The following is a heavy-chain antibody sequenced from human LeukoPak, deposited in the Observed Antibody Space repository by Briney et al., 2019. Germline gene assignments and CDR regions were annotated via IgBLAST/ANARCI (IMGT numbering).Heavy chain of an antibody. CDR3: ARDNYYDSSGYYPL. J-gene: IGHJ4*02. CDR2: IFHSGST. CDR1: GGSISSGTYY. D-gene: IGHD3-22*01. V-gene: IGHV4-30-2*01. Sequence: SETLSLTCTVSGGSISSGTYYWTWIRQPPGKGLEWIGYIFHSGSTYYNPSLKSRVTISVDRSKNQFSLKLSSVTAADTAVYYCARDNYYDSSGYYPLWGQGTLVTVSS.